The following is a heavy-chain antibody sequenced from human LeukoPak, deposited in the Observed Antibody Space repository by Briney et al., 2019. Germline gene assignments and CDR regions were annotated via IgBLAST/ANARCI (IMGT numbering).Heavy chain of an antibody. Sequence: PGGSLRLSYAASGFTFSSYGMHWVRQAPGKGLEWVAVISYDGSNKYYADSVKGRFTISRDNSKNTLYLQMNSLRAEDTAVYYCATYSSLNRREFQFWGQGTLLTVSS. D-gene: IGHD3-22*01. V-gene: IGHV3-30*03. CDR1: GFTFSSYG. CDR2: ISYDGSNK. J-gene: IGHJ1*01. CDR3: ATYSSLNRREFQF.